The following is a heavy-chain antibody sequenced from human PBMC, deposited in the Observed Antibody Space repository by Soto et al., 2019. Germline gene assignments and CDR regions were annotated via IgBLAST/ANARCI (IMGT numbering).Heavy chain of an antibody. CDR1: GGSISSYY. J-gene: IGHJ4*02. Sequence: ETLSLTCTVSGGSISSYYWSWIRQPPGKGLEWIGYIYYSGSTNYNPSLKSRVTISVDTSKNQFSLKLSSVTAADTAVYYCARGIAARPVGSTHFDYWGQGTLVTVSS. V-gene: IGHV4-59*01. D-gene: IGHD6-6*01. CDR2: IYYSGST. CDR3: ARGIAARPVGSTHFDY.